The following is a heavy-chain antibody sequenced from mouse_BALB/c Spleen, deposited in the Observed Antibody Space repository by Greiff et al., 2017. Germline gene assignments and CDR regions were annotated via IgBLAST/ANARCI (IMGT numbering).Heavy chain of an antibody. CDR1: GFTFSSYA. D-gene: IGHD3-3*01. Sequence: EVKVVESGGCLVKPGGSLKLSCAASGFTFSSYAMSWVRQTPEKRLEWVASISSGGSTYYPDSVKGRFTISRDNARNILYLQMSSLRSEDTAMYYCAREETRGNWFAYWGQGTLVTVSA. CDR2: ISSGGST. J-gene: IGHJ3*01. V-gene: IGHV5-6-5*01. CDR3: AREETRGNWFAY.